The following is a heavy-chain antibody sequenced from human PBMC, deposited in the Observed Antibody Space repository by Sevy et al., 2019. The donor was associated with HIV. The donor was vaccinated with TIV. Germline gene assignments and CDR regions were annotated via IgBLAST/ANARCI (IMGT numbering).Heavy chain of an antibody. D-gene: IGHD3-22*01. CDR3: AKDVVGGYYDSSGYSDH. CDR1: GFIFTEFV. CDR2: INSGGGST. J-gene: IGHJ4*02. Sequence: GGSLRLSCAASGFIFTEFVMSWVRQAPGKGLEWVSTINSGGGSTYYADSVKGRFTISRDNSQNTLDLQMNSLRAEDTAVYYCAKDVVGGYYDSSGYSDHWGQGTLVTVSS. V-gene: IGHV3-23*01.